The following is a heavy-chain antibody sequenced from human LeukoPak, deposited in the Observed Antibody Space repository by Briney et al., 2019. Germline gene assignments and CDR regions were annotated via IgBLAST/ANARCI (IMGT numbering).Heavy chain of an antibody. CDR1: GFTFSSYG. D-gene: IGHD3-10*01. V-gene: IGHV3-33*01. Sequence: PGGSLRLSCAASGFTFSSYGMHWVRQAPGKGLEWVAVIWYDGSNKYYADSVKGRFTISRDNSKNTLYLQMNSLRAEDTAAYYCARETQESQDAFDIWGQGTMVTVSS. CDR2: IWYDGSNK. CDR3: ARETQESQDAFDI. J-gene: IGHJ3*02.